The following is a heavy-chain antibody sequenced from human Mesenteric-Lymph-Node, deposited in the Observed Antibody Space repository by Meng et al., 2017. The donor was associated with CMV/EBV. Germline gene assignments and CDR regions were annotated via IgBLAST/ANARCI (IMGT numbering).Heavy chain of an antibody. Sequence: DDYGMSWVRQAPGKGLEWVSGINWKGGYTGYADSVKGRFTISRDNAKKSLYLQMNSLSAEDTAFYYCAGGRTHRYCDRIDCLGYFVLWGRGTLVTVSS. D-gene: IGHD2/OR15-2a*01. CDR3: AGGRTHRYCDRIDCLGYFVL. J-gene: IGHJ2*01. V-gene: IGHV3-20*03. CDR1: DDYG. CDR2: INWKGGYT.